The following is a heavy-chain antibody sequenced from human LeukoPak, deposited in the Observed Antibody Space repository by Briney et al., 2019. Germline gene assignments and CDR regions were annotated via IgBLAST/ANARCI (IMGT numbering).Heavy chain of an antibody. CDR3: AKPFVGAAREGGVDY. V-gene: IGHV3-48*01. CDR2: ISSSGTI. D-gene: IGHD6-6*01. Sequence: GGSLRLSCAASGFTFSTYSMNWVRQAPGKGLEWVSYISSSGTIYHADSVKGRFTISSDNAKNSLYLQMNSLRAEDTAVYYCAKPFVGAAREGGVDYWGQGTLVTVSS. CDR1: GFTFSTYS. J-gene: IGHJ4*02.